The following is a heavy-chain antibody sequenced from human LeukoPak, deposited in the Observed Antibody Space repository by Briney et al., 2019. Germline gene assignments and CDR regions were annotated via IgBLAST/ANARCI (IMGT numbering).Heavy chain of an antibody. CDR1: GFTFSSYW. V-gene: IGHV3-74*01. Sequence: PGGSLRLSCVASGFTFSSYWMHWVRQVPGKGLVWVSHINSDGTYTSFADSVKGRFTISRDNAKNTLYLQMNSLRAEDTAVYYCARVHSSGFDLLYFEHWGQGTLVTVSS. CDR2: INSDGTYT. CDR3: ARVHSSGFDLLYFEH. D-gene: IGHD3-22*01. J-gene: IGHJ4*02.